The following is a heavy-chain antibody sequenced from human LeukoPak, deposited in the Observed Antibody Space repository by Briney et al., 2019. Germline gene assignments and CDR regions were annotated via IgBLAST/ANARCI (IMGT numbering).Heavy chain of an antibody. Sequence: ASVKVSCKASGGTFSSYAISWVRQAPGQGLEWMGIINPSGGSTSYAQKFQGRVTMTRDTSTSTVYMELSSLRSEDTAVYYCARDAPYDSSGYYSSNYFDYWGQGTLVTVSS. CDR1: GGTFSSYA. CDR2: INPSGGST. CDR3: ARDAPYDSSGYYSSNYFDY. D-gene: IGHD3-22*01. V-gene: IGHV1-46*01. J-gene: IGHJ4*02.